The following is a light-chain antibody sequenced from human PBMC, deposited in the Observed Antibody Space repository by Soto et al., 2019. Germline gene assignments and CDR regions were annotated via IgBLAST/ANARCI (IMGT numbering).Light chain of an antibody. CDR1: DNDVGGYTF. Sequence: QSVLTQPASVSGSPGQSITISCTGTDNDVGGYTFVSWYQQHPGKAPKVIIYEVSYRPSGIPNRFSGSKSGSRASLTISGLRAEDEADYYCSSYTSSSTVVFGGGTKVTVL. V-gene: IGLV2-14*01. J-gene: IGLJ2*01. CDR2: EVS. CDR3: SSYTSSSTVV.